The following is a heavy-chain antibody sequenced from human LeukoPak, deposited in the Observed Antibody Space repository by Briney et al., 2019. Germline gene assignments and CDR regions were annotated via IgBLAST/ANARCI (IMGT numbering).Heavy chain of an antibody. Sequence: KPSETLSLTCAVSGYSISSGYYWGWIRQPPPKGLECIGSIYHSGSTYYNPSLKSRVTISVDTSKNQFSLKLSSVTAADTAVYYCARARYCSSTSCYEVPWFDPWGQGTLVTVSS. J-gene: IGHJ5*02. CDR3: ARARYCSSTSCYEVPWFDP. CDR1: GYSISSGYY. D-gene: IGHD2-2*01. V-gene: IGHV4-38-2*01. CDR2: IYHSGST.